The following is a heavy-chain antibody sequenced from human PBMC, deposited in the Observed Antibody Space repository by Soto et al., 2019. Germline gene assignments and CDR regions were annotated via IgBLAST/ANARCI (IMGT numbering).Heavy chain of an antibody. CDR2: IKHSGGT. CDR1: GGSFSGYY. J-gene: IGHJ5*02. D-gene: IGHD3-10*01. CDR3: ARTYYYRSGTYFAWFDP. V-gene: IGHV4-34*01. Sequence: QVRLKQRGAGLLKPSETLSLTCDVYGGSFSGYYWSWIRQSPGKGLEWIGQIKHSGGTNYNPLLKSRVTISVDTTRNQFSLKLSSVTAADTAVYFCARTYYYRSGTYFAWFDPWGQGTLVTVSS.